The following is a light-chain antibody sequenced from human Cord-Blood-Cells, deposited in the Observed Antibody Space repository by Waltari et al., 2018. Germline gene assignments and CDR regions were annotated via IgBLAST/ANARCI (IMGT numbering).Light chain of an antibody. CDR3: MQGIHLPVT. V-gene: IGKV2-29*02. Sequence: DIVMTQTPLSLSVTPGQPASISCKSSQSLLHSDGKTYLYWYLQKPGQSPQLLIYEVSSRCSGVPDRFSGSGSGTEFTLKISRVEAEDVGVYYCMQGIHLPVTFGGGTKVEIK. J-gene: IGKJ4*01. CDR1: QSLLHSDGKTY. CDR2: EVS.